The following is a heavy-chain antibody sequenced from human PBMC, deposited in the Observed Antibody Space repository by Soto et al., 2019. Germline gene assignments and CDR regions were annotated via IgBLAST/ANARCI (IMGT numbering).Heavy chain of an antibody. V-gene: IGHV3-74*01. CDR2: INSDGSST. D-gene: IGHD4-17*01. CDR1: GFTFSSYW. Sequence: GGSLRLSCAASGFTFSSYWMHWVRQAPGKGLVWVSRINSDGSSTSYADSVKGRFTISRDNAKNTLYLQMNSLRAEDTAVYYCARTLYPPIGDYVPYYYYYYMDVWGKGTTVTVSS. J-gene: IGHJ6*03. CDR3: ARTLYPPIGDYVPYYYYYYMDV.